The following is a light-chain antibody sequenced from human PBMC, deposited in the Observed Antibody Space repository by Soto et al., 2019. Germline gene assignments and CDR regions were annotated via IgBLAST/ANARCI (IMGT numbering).Light chain of an antibody. J-gene: IGLJ2*01. V-gene: IGLV2-14*01. CDR3: SSFTSSSSQVV. Sequence: QSALTQPASVSGSPGQSITISCTGTSSDVGRYNYVSWYQQHPGKAPKLMIYDVTNRPSGVSNRFSGSKSGNTASLTISGLQAEDEADYYCSSFTSSSSQVVFGGRTQLTVL. CDR2: DVT. CDR1: SSDVGRYNY.